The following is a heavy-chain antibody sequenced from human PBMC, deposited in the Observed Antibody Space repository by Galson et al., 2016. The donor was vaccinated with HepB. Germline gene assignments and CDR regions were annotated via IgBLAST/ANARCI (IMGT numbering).Heavy chain of an antibody. D-gene: IGHD4-11*01. CDR2: ISSSSSAI. V-gene: IGHV3-48*02. CDR3: ARKTVTPDWYFDL. Sequence: SLRLSCAASGFTFSNYAMNWVRQAPGKGLEWVSYISSSSSAIYYADSVTGRFTMSRDNAKNSLYLQMNSLRDEDTAVYYCARKTVTPDWYFDLWGRGTLVTVSS. J-gene: IGHJ2*01. CDR1: GFTFSNYA.